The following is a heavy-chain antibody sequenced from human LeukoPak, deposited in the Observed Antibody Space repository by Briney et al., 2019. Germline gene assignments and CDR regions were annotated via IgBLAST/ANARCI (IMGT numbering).Heavy chain of an antibody. V-gene: IGHV4-34*01. Sequence: PSETLSLTCAVYGGSFSGYYWSWIRQPPGKGLEWIGEINHSGSTNYNPSLKSRVTISVDTSKNQFSLKLSSVTAADTAVYYCAELGITMIGGVWGKGTTVTVSS. J-gene: IGHJ6*04. CDR3: AELGITMIGGV. CDR1: GGSFSGYY. D-gene: IGHD3-10*02. CDR2: INHSGST.